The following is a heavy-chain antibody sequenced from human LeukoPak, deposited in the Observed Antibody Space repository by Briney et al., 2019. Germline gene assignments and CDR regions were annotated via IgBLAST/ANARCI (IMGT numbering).Heavy chain of an antibody. CDR3: AKLGGSGSYV. D-gene: IGHD3-10*01. CDR1: GVTFSTYA. Sequence: GGSLRLSCAASGVTFSTYAMSWVRQAPGKGLEWVSAISGSGGSTYYADSVKGRFTISRDNSKNTLYLQMNSLRAEDTAVYHCAKLGGSGSYVWGQGTLVTVSS. V-gene: IGHV3-23*01. J-gene: IGHJ4*02. CDR2: ISGSGGST.